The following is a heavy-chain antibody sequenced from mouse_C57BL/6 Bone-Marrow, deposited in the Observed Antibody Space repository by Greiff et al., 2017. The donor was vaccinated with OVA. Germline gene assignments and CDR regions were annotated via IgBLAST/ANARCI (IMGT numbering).Heavy chain of an antibody. CDR2: IDPSDSYT. Sequence: QVQLQQSGAELVKPGASVKLSCKASGYTFTSYWMQWVKPRPGQGLEWIGEIDPSDSYTNYNQKFKGKATLTVDTSSSTAYMQLSSLTSEDSAVYYCASAVFAYWGQGTLVTVSA. V-gene: IGHV1-50*01. CDR1: GYTFTSYW. J-gene: IGHJ3*01. CDR3: ASAVFAY.